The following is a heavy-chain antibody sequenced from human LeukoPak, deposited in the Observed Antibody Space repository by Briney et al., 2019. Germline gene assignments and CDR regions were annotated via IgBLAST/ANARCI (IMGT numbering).Heavy chain of an antibody. CDR1: IDSFSNYH. CDR3: ARGQGATVPQVGKNWFDP. CDR2: VNESGGT. V-gene: IGHV4-34*01. J-gene: IGHJ5*02. D-gene: IGHD1-26*01. Sequence: SETLSLTCAVYIDSFSNYHWNWIRQTPAKGMEWIGEVNESGGTNISPSLRSRVILSVDTPKNQFSLKLISVTVADTAIYYCARGQGATVPQVGKNWFDPWGQGTRVTVSS.